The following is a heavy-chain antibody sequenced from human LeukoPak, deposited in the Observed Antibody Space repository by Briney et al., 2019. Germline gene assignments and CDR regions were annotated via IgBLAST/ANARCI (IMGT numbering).Heavy chain of an antibody. J-gene: IGHJ4*02. CDR2: ISSDTSYI. CDR3: ARDTSTVTNREFDY. Sequence: PGGSLRLSCAASGFTFSSYNMNWVRQAPGKGLEWVSLISSDTSYIHYADSVKGRFTISRDNAKNSVFLQMNSLRAEDTAVYYCARDTSTVTNREFDYWGQGTLVTVSS. D-gene: IGHD4-17*01. V-gene: IGHV3-21*01. CDR1: GFTFSSYN.